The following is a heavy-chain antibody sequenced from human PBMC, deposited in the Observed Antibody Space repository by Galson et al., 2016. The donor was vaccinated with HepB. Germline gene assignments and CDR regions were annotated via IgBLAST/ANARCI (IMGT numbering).Heavy chain of an antibody. Sequence: SVKVSFKASGGTFSSYAISWVRQAPGQGLEWMGRIIPIFGTANYAQKFQGRVTITADESTSTAYMELSSLRSEDTAVYYCARSLGTDTDFQHWGQGTLVTVSS. V-gene: IGHV1-69*13. CDR1: GGTFSSYA. CDR3: ARSLGTDTDFQH. J-gene: IGHJ1*01. D-gene: IGHD7-27*01. CDR2: IIPIFGTA.